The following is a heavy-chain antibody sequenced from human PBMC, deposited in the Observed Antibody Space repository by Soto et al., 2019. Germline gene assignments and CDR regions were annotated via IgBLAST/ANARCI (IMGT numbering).Heavy chain of an antibody. J-gene: IGHJ4*02. CDR3: AKDISSYSGGYTYYFDC. CDR1: GFTFSKFA. D-gene: IGHD1-26*01. V-gene: IGHV3-30*18. CDR2: ISNDGRKI. Sequence: QVQLVESGGGVVQPGRSLRLSCAASGFTFSKFAMHWVRQAPGKGLEWVAVISNDGRKIYYVDSVKGRFTISRDNSNNTLFLQMNSRRLEDTAVYYCAKDISSYSGGYTYYFDCWGQGTLVTVSS.